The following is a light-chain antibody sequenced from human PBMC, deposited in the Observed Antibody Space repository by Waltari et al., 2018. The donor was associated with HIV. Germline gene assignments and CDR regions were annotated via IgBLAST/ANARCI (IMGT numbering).Light chain of an antibody. V-gene: IGLV2-11*01. CDR2: DVT. J-gene: IGLJ3*02. CDR3: CSYAGNYPVL. Sequence: QSALTHPRSVSVSPGQSVTHPCTGTSSDVGSYNYVSWYQQNPVKAPKVIIYDVTKRPSWVPDRFSGSKSGNTASLTISGLQAEDEADYYCCSYAGNYPVLFGGGTKLTVL. CDR1: SSDVGSYNY.